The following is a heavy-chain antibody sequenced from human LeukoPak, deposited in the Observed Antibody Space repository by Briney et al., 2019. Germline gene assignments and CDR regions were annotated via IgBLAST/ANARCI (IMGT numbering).Heavy chain of an antibody. Sequence: ASVKVSCKVFGYTLTELSMHWVRQAPGKGLEWMGGFDPDDGEPIYAQKFQGRVTMTEETSTDTAYMELSSLRSEDTAVYYCATDGAEGLRLSNLGDAFHIWGQGTMVTVSS. CDR3: ATDGAEGLRLSNLGDAFHI. D-gene: IGHD3-3*01. J-gene: IGHJ3*02. CDR1: GYTLTELS. V-gene: IGHV1-24*01. CDR2: FDPDDGEP.